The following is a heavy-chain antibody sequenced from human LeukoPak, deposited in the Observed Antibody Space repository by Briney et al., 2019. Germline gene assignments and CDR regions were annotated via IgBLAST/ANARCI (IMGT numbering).Heavy chain of an antibody. CDR1: GFSLRTRGMC. CDR2: IDWDDDK. J-gene: IGHJ6*02. Sequence: SGPALLKPTQTLTLTCTFSGFSLRTRGMCVSWIRQPPGKALEWLPRIDWDDDKYYSTSLKTRLTISKDTSKNQVVLTMTNMDPVDTATYYCARMAGSVAGTTFGMDVWGQGTTVTVSS. V-gene: IGHV2-70*11. CDR3: ARMAGSVAGTTFGMDV. D-gene: IGHD6-19*01.